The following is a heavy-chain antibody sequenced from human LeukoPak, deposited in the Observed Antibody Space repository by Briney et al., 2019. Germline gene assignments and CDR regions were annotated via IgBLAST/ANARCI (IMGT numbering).Heavy chain of an antibody. Sequence: ASVKVSCKASGYTFTSYAMNWVRQAPGQGLEWMGWINTNTGNPTYAQGFTGRFVFSLDTSVSTAYLQISSLKAEDTAVYYCARSYCSGDNCPGYFDYWGQGTLVTVSS. J-gene: IGHJ4*02. D-gene: IGHD2-15*01. V-gene: IGHV7-4-1*02. CDR3: ARSYCSGDNCPGYFDY. CDR2: INTNTGNP. CDR1: GYTFTSYA.